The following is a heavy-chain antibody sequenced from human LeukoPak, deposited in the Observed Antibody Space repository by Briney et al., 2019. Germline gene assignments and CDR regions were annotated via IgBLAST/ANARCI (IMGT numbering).Heavy chain of an antibody. Sequence: GGSLRLSCAASGFTFSSYEMNWVRQAPGKGLEWVSYISSSGSTIYYADSVKGRFTTSRDNAKNSLYLQMNSLRAEDTAVYYCASYDYGVDYWGQGTLVTVSS. J-gene: IGHJ4*02. CDR3: ASYDYGVDY. V-gene: IGHV3-48*03. D-gene: IGHD4-17*01. CDR2: ISSSGSTI. CDR1: GFTFSSYE.